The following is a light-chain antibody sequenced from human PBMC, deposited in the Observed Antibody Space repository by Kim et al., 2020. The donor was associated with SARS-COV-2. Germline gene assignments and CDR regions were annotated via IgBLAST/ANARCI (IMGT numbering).Light chain of an antibody. CDR2: LNSDGSH. V-gene: IGLV4-69*01. J-gene: IGLJ2*01. Sequence: QAVVTQSPSASAFLGASVKLTCTLSSGHSRNAIAWHQQQPERGPRYLMKLNSDGSHTKGDGIPDRFSGSSSGAERYLTISSLQSEDEADYYCQTCDTGIHVFGGGTQLTVL. CDR3: QTCDTGIHV. CDR1: SGHSRNA.